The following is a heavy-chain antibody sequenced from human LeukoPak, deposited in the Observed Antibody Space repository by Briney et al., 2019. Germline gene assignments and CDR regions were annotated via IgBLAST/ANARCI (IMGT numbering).Heavy chain of an antibody. Sequence: GASVKVSCKVSGYTLTELSMHWVRQAPGKGLEWMGGFDPEGGETIYAQKFQGRVTMTEDTSTDTAYMELSSLRSEDTAVYYCATAADIVATIPFDYWGQGTLVTVSS. CDR1: GYTLTELS. CDR3: ATAADIVATIPFDY. V-gene: IGHV1-24*01. J-gene: IGHJ4*02. D-gene: IGHD5-12*01. CDR2: FDPEGGET.